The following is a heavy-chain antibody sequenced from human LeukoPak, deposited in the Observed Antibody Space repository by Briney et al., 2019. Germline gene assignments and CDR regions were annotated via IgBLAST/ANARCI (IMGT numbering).Heavy chain of an antibody. Sequence: PGGSLRLSCAASGFTFSSYDMHWVRQATGKGLEWVSAIGVAANTFYSGSVKGRFTISRENAKNSLYLLMSSLRAEDTAVYYCARQNKPHGNFDYWGQGTLVTVSS. D-gene: IGHD1-26*01. CDR1: GFTFSSYD. V-gene: IGHV3-13*01. CDR3: ARQNKPHGNFDY. CDR2: IGVAANT. J-gene: IGHJ4*02.